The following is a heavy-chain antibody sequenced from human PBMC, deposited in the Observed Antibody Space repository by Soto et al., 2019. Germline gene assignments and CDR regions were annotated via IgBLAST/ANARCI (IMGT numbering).Heavy chain of an antibody. V-gene: IGHV4-34*02. CDR2: INHAGST. J-gene: IGHJ6*02. CDR1: GGSFSGYY. CDR3: GRQSGPAYRYGMDI. D-gene: IGHD1-1*01. Sequence: QMQLQQWGAGLLKASETLSLTCSVSGGSFSGYYLAWIRQPPGKGLEWIGEINHAGSTKYHPSLKIRVVLSADLSNTHFSLRLSSVTAADTAVYFCGRQSGPAYRYGMDIWGQGTTVTVSS.